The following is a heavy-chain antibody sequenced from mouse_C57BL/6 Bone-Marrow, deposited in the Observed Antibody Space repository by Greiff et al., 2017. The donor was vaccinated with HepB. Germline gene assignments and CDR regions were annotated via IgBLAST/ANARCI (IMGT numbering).Heavy chain of an antibody. Sequence: EVHLVESGEGLVKPGGSPKLSCAASGFTFSSYAMSWVRQTPEKRLEWVAYISSGGDYIYYADTVKGRFTISRDNARNTLYLQMSSLKSEDTAMYYCTRGGYSRAMDYWGQGTSVTVSS. CDR1: GFTFSSYA. CDR3: TRGGYSRAMDY. D-gene: IGHD2-5*01. V-gene: IGHV5-9-1*02. J-gene: IGHJ4*01. CDR2: ISSGGDYI.